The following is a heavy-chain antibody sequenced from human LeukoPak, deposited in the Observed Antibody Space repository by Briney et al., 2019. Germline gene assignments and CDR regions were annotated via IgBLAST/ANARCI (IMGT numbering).Heavy chain of an antibody. CDR1: GFTFSSYA. D-gene: IGHD1-14*01. Sequence: PGGSLRLSCVASGFTFSSYAMSWVRQAQGKGLEWVSGISGSGGITAYADSVKGRFTISRDNSKNTLYLQMDSLRAEDTALYYCAKGSGINHYHWIDPWGQGTLVTVSS. V-gene: IGHV3-23*01. J-gene: IGHJ5*02. CDR3: AKGSGINHYHWIDP. CDR2: ISGSGGIT.